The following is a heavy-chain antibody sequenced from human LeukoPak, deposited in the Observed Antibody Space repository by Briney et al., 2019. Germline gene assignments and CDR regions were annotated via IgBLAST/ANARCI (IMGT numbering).Heavy chain of an antibody. D-gene: IGHD4-17*01. J-gene: IGHJ4*02. CDR2: IYYSGST. CDR1: GGSISSYY. Sequence: SETLSLTCTVSGGSISSYYWSWIRQPPGKGLEWIGYIYYSGSTNYNPSLKSRVTISVDTSKNQFSLKLSSVTAADTAVYYCARDSATVTTGVGFDYWGQGTLVTVSS. CDR3: ARDSATVTTGVGFDY. V-gene: IGHV4-59*12.